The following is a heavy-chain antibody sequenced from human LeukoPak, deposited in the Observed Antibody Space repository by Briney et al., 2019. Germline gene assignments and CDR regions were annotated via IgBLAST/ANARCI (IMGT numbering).Heavy chain of an antibody. CDR2: IDPSDSYT. CDR1: GYSFTSYW. V-gene: IGHV5-10-1*01. D-gene: IGHD6-19*01. Sequence: PGESPKIPCKGSGYSFTSYWISWVRQMPGKGLEWMGRIDPSDSYTYYSPSFQGHVTISADKSINTAYLQWSSLKASDTAIYYCARRTAVAGDFDYWGQGTLVPVSS. J-gene: IGHJ4*02. CDR3: ARRTAVAGDFDY.